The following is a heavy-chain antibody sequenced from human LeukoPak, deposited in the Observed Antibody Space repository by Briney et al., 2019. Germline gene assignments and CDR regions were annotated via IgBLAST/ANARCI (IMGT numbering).Heavy chain of an antibody. CDR3: ARALGYSSTWYQGY. CDR1: GFIFSTYW. Sequence: GVSLRLSCAASGFIFSTYWMHWVRHAPGKGLVCVSHIDRDGRNTIYADSVKDRFTVSRDNAKNTLYLQMNSLRAEDTAVYYCARALGYSSTWYQGYWGQGTLVTVSS. D-gene: IGHD5-12*01. V-gene: IGHV3-74*01. J-gene: IGHJ4*02. CDR2: IDRDGRNT.